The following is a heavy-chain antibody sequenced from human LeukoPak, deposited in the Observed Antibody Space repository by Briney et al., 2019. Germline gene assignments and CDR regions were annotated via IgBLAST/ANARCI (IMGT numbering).Heavy chain of an antibody. CDR3: ARVAGYSSFYYFQGMDV. CDR2: IYYSGST. D-gene: IGHD6-13*01. J-gene: IGHJ6*02. Sequence: SETLSLTCTVSGGSVNNYDWSWIRQPPGKGLEYIGYIYYSGSTNYNPSLKSRVTISVDTSKNQFSLRLSSVTAADTAVYYCARVAGYSSFYYFQGMDVWGQGTTVTVSS. CDR1: GGSVNNYD. V-gene: IGHV4-59*02.